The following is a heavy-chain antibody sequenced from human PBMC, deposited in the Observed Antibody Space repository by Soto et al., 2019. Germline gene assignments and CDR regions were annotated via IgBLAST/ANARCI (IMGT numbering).Heavy chain of an antibody. J-gene: IGHJ3*02. CDR2: IYYSGST. CDR1: GGSISSSGYY. D-gene: IGHD3-16*01. CDR3: ARDRDGGTFDI. Sequence: QVQLQESGPGLVKPSQTLSLTCTVSGGSISSSGYYWSWIRQHPGKGLEWIGYIYYSGSTYYNPSLKSRVTISVDTSKNQFSLKLSAVTAADTAAYHCARDRDGGTFDIWGQGTMVTVSS. V-gene: IGHV4-31*03.